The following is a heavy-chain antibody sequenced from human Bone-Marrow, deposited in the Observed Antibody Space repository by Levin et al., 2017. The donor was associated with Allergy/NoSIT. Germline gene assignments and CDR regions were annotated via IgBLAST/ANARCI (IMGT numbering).Heavy chain of an antibody. V-gene: IGHV3-72*01. Sequence: PGGSLRLSCAASGFTLSDYYVDWVRQAPGKGLEWVGHIRRKADSYTTEYDASVKGRFSISRDDSNNLLYLQMNSLKTEDTAVYFCATSVVASPRYFDYWGQGTLVTVSS. D-gene: IGHD2-15*01. CDR1: GFTLSDYY. CDR3: ATSVVASPRYFDY. J-gene: IGHJ4*02. CDR2: IRRKADSYTT.